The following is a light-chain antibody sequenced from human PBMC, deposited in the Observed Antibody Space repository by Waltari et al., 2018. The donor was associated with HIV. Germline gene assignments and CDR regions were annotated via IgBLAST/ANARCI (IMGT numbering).Light chain of an antibody. CDR2: RNN. V-gene: IGLV1-47*01. Sequence: SVLPQPPSTSGTPGQKVTISCSGSTSNIARQFVSCSQHFPPPALKLLIYRNNERPSGVPDRFSGSKSGISASLAITGLRSEDEADYYCAAWDVSLSGWVFGGGTKLTVL. CDR3: AAWDVSLSGWV. CDR1: TSNIARQF. J-gene: IGLJ3*02.